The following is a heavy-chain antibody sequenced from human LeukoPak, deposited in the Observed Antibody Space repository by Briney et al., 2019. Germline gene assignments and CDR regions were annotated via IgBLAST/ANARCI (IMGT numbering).Heavy chain of an antibody. J-gene: IGHJ6*02. CDR3: ARMLQQLVLPGDYYYGMDV. D-gene: IGHD6-13*01. CDR2: IIPIFGIA. V-gene: IGHV1-69*04. CDR1: GGTFSSYA. Sequence: GASVKVSCKASGGTFSSYAISWVRQAPGRGLEWMGRIIPIFGIANYAQKFQGRVTITADKSTSTAYMELSSLRSEDTAVYYCARMLQQLVLPGDYYYGMDVWGQGTTVTVSS.